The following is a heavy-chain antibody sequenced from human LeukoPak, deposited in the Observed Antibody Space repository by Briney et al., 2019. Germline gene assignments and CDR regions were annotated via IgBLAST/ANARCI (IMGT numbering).Heavy chain of an antibody. CDR2: ISGSGTTI. D-gene: IGHD1-26*01. J-gene: IGHJ4*02. V-gene: IGHV3-11*01. Sequence: GGSLRLSCATSGFFFDNYAMNWIRQAPGKGLEWVSYISGSGTTIYYADSVKGRFTISRDNANNSLYLQMNSLRAEDTAVYYCATTSPWDYWGQGTLVTVSS. CDR3: ATTSPWDY. CDR1: GFFFDNYA.